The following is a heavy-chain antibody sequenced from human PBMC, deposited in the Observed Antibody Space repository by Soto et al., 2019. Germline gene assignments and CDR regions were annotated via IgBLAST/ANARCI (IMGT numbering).Heavy chain of an antibody. J-gene: IGHJ6*03. V-gene: IGHV3-66*01. CDR3: ARDDVYCSGGSCYGVPMDV. Sequence: EVQLVESGGDLVQPGGSLRLSCAASGFTVSSHYMNWVLQAPGKGLEWVSLIQSGGSTFYADSVKGRFTISRDNSKNTLFLQMNSLRVEETAMYYCARDDVYCSGGSCYGVPMDVCGRGTTVTVSS. D-gene: IGHD2-15*01. CDR1: GFTVSSHY. CDR2: IQSGGST.